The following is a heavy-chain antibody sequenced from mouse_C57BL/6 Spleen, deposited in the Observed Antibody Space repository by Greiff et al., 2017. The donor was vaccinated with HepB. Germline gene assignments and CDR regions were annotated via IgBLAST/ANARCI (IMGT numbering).Heavy chain of an antibody. CDR2: IDPSDSET. CDR3: ARDYYGSSSDV. Sequence: QVQLQQPGAELVRPGSSVKLSCKASGYTFTSYWMHWVKQRPIQGLEWIGNIDPSDSETHYNQKFKDKATLTVDKSSSTAYMQLSSLTSEDSAVYYCARDYYGSSSDVWGTGTTVTVSS. CDR1: GYTFTSYW. D-gene: IGHD1-1*01. V-gene: IGHV1-52*01. J-gene: IGHJ1*03.